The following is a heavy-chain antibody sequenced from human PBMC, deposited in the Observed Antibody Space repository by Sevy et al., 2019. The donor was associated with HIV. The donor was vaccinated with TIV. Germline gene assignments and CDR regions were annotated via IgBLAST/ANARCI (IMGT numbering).Heavy chain of an antibody. CDR3: AKDLASEGTGYYHCDY. V-gene: IGHV3-9*01. CDR2: ISWSSDIT. Sequence: GGSLRLSCAASAFTFDDYAMHWVRQAPGKGLEWVSGISWSSDITGYADSVKGRFTISRDNAKKSLYLQMNSLRAEDTALYYCAKDLASEGTGYYHCDYWGQGTLVTVSS. CDR1: AFTFDDYA. J-gene: IGHJ4*02. D-gene: IGHD3-9*01.